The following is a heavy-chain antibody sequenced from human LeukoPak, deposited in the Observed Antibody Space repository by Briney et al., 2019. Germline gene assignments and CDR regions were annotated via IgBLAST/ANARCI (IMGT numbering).Heavy chain of an antibody. J-gene: IGHJ4*02. CDR3: ARGGYTVTTPLDY. Sequence: GGSLRLSCAASGFTFSSYSMNWVRQAPGKGLEWVSSISSSSSYIYYADSVKGRFTISRDNAKNSLYLQMNSLRAEDTAVYYCARGGYTVTTPLDYWGQGTLVTVSS. CDR2: ISSSSSYI. CDR1: GFTFSSYS. V-gene: IGHV3-21*01. D-gene: IGHD4-17*01.